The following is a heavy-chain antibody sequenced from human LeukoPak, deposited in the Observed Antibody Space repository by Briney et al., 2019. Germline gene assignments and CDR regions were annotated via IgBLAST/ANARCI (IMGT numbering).Heavy chain of an antibody. CDR1: GGSISSYY. D-gene: IGHD2-2*01. V-gene: IGHV4-4*07. Sequence: SETLSLTCTVSGGSISSYYWSWIRQPAGKGLEWIGRFYTTGSTNYNPSLKSRVTISVDTSKNQFSLKLSSVTAADTAVYYCARRYCSSTSCHDAFDIWGQGTMVTVSS. CDR3: ARRYCSSTSCHDAFDI. CDR2: FYTTGST. J-gene: IGHJ3*02.